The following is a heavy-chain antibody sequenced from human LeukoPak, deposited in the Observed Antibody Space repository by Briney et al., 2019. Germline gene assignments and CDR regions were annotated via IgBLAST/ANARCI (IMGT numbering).Heavy chain of an antibody. Sequence: KAGGSLRLSCAASGFTFSSYSMNWIRQAPGKGLEWVSSISSSTSYIYSADSVKGRFTISKDNAKNSLYLQMNSLRAEDTAVYYCARAGGSTVSHSDYWGQGTLVTVSS. D-gene: IGHD4-17*01. J-gene: IGHJ4*02. CDR2: ISSSTSYI. CDR3: ARAGGSTVSHSDY. CDR1: GFTFSSYS. V-gene: IGHV3-21*01.